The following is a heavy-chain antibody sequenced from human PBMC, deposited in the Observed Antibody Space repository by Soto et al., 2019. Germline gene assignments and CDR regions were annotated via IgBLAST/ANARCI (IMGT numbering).Heavy chain of an antibody. V-gene: IGHV3-66*01. CDR3: ASLYYYGSGRYSPYYYYYGMDV. D-gene: IGHD3-10*01. J-gene: IGHJ6*02. CDR2: IYSGGST. CDR1: GFTVSSNY. Sequence: PGGSLRLSCAASGFTVSSNYMSWVRQAPGKGLEWVSVIYSGGSTYYADSVKGRFTISRDNSKNTLYLQMNSLRAEDTAVYYCASLYYYGSGRYSPYYYYYGMDVWGQGTTVTVSS.